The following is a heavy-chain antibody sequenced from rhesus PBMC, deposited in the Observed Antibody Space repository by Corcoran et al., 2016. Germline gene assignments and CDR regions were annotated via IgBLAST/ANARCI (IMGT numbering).Heavy chain of an antibody. D-gene: IGHD7-45*01. Sequence: QVQLQESGPGLVKPSETLSLTCAVSGGSISSSYWSWIRQAPGKGLEWIGRIDSRGNTYYNPSLKSRVTLSVDTSKNQFSLKLSSVTAADTAVYYCARGLQLGIGVAGAFDFWGQGLRVTVSS. CDR3: ARGLQLGIGVAGAFDF. V-gene: IGHV4S11*01. J-gene: IGHJ3*01. CDR1: GGSISSSY. CDR2: IDSRGNT.